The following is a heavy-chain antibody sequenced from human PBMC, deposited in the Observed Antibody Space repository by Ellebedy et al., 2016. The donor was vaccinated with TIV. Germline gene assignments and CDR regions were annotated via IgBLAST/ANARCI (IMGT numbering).Heavy chain of an antibody. Sequence: AASVKVSCKASGYTFTNYDFTWARQAPGQGLEWMGWISAYSGNTNYAQKLQGRVTLTTDTSTSTAYMELRSLRSDDTAVYYGARDGGDDTGWSYWGQGTLVTVSS. V-gene: IGHV1-18*04. CDR1: GYTFTNYD. CDR3: ARDGGDDTGWSY. CDR2: ISAYSGNT. D-gene: IGHD3-16*01. J-gene: IGHJ4*02.